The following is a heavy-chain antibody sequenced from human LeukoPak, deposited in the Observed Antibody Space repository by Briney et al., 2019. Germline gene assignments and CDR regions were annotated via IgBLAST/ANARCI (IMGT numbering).Heavy chain of an antibody. CDR1: GGSISSGGYS. D-gene: IGHD3-10*01. Sequence: SETLSLTCAVSGGSISSGGYSWSWIRQPPGKGLEWIGYIYYSGSTYYNPSLRSRVIISVDTSKNQFSLKLTSVTAADTAVYYCARGEVFGESNFDYWGQGTLVTVSS. CDR2: IYYSGST. J-gene: IGHJ4*02. CDR3: ARGEVFGESNFDY. V-gene: IGHV4-30-4*07.